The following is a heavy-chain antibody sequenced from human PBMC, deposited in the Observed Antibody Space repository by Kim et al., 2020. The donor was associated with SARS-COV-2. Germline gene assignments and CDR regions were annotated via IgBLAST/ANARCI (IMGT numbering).Heavy chain of an antibody. Sequence: SETLSLTCTVSGGSISSSSYYWGWIRQPPGKGLEWIGSIYYSGSTYYNPSLKSRVTISVDTSKNQFSLKLSSVTAADTAVSYCARHWWQWLDTTLSYFDYWGQGTLVTVSS. CDR2: IYYSGST. V-gene: IGHV4-39*01. D-gene: IGHD6-19*01. CDR1: GGSISSSSYY. CDR3: ARHWWQWLDTTLSYFDY. J-gene: IGHJ4*02.